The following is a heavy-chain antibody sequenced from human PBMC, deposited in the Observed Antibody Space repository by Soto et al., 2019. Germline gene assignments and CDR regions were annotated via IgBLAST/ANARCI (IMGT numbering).Heavy chain of an antibody. CDR2: IWYDGSNK. CDR1: GFTFSSYG. CDR3: ARDLYYYDSSGYPDDY. D-gene: IGHD3-22*01. J-gene: IGHJ4*02. V-gene: IGHV3-33*01. Sequence: GGSLRLSCAASGFTFSSYGMHWVRQAPGKGLEWVAVIWYDGSNKYYADSVKGRFTISRDNSKNTLYLQMNSLRAEDTAVYYCARDLYYYDSSGYPDDYWGQGTLVTVSA.